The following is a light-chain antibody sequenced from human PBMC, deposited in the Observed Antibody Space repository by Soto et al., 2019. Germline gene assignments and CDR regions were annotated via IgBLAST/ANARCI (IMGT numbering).Light chain of an antibody. V-gene: IGKV3-20*01. CDR2: GAS. Sequence: EIVLTQSPGTLSLSPGERATLSCRASQSVSSSYLAWYQQKPGQAPRLLIYGASSRATGIPDRFSGSGSGTGFTLTISRMEAEDFAVYFCQEYGSSPRVTLGQGTRLEIK. CDR3: QEYGSSPRVT. J-gene: IGKJ5*01. CDR1: QSVSSSY.